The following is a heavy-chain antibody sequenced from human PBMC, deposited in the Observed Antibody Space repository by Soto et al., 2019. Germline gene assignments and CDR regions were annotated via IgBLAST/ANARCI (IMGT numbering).Heavy chain of an antibody. CDR1: GFTFSSFA. Sequence: GGSLRLSCAASGFTFSSFAMSWVRQAPGKGLEWVSRIRGSSVETHYADSVNGRFTISRDNSNNTLYLQMNSLRVEDTAIYYCANGRTWFDPWGQGTLVTVSS. V-gene: IGHV3-23*01. J-gene: IGHJ5*02. CDR2: IRGSSVET. CDR3: ANGRTWFDP.